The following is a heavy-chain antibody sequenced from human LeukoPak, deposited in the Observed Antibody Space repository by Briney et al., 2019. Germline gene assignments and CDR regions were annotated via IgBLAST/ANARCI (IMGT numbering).Heavy chain of an antibody. CDR1: GFTFSSYS. V-gene: IGHV3-21*01. CDR2: ISSSSSYI. Sequence: GGSLRLSCAASGFTFSSYSMNWVRQAPGKGLEWVSSISSSSSYIYYADSVKGRFTISRDNAKNSLYLQMNSLRAEDTAVYYCARARQDSSDEWYFDYWGQGTLVTVSS. J-gene: IGHJ4*02. D-gene: IGHD6-19*01. CDR3: ARARQDSSDEWYFDY.